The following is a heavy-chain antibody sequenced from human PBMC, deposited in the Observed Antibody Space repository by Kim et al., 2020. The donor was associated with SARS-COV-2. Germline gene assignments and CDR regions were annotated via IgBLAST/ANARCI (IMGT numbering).Heavy chain of an antibody. CDR1: GFTFSSYA. D-gene: IGHD3-16*01. V-gene: IGHV3-30-3*01. Sequence: GGSLRLSCAASGFTFSSYAMHWVRQAPGKGLEWVAVISYDGSNKYYADSVKGRFTISRDNSKNTLYLQMNSLRAEDTAVYYCARDGGVETVGGYFDYWG. CDR3: ARDGGVETVGGYFDY. CDR2: ISYDGSNK. J-gene: IGHJ4*01.